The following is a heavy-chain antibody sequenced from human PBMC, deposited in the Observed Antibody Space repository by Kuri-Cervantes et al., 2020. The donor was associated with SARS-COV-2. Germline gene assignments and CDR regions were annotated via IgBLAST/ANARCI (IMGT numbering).Heavy chain of an antibody. D-gene: IGHD2-2*01. J-gene: IGHJ4*01. CDR3: AKDLTIVVVPAAMNSAY. Sequence: GGSLRLSWAASGLTFSSYEMNWVRQAPGKGLEWVSYISSSGSTIYYADSVKGRFTISRDNAKNSLYLQMNSLRAEDTAVYYCAKDLTIVVVPAAMNSAYWGHGNLVPVSS. CDR1: GLTFSSYE. V-gene: IGHV3-48*03. CDR2: ISSSGSTI.